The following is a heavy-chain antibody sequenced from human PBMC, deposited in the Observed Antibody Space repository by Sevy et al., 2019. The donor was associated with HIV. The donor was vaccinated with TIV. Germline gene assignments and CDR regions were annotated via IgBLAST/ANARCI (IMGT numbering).Heavy chain of an antibody. J-gene: IGHJ4*02. CDR1: GGSLDVFD. V-gene: IGHV4-59*01. CDR2: AYYNGGT. Sequence: SETLSLTCTVSGGSLDVFDWTWVRQPPGKGLEWIGYAYYNGGTNYNPSLKSRLTIPVGTSARQFSLHLNSVTAADTAIYYCARDNWGSIDYWGQGILVTVSS. D-gene: IGHD7-27*01. CDR3: ARDNWGSIDY.